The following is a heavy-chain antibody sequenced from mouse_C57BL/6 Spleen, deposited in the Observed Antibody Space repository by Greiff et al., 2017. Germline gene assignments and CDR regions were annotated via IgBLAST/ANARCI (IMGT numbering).Heavy chain of an antibody. D-gene: IGHD3-2*02. J-gene: IGHJ1*03. CDR1: GYAFTNYL. V-gene: IGHV1-54*01. Sequence: VKLQESGAELVRPGTSVKVSCKASGYAFTNYLIEWVKQRPGQGLEWSGVINPGRGGTNYNEKFKGKATLTADKSSSTAYMQLSSLTSEDAAVYFCAREGAVGYSHWYFDVWGTGTTVTVSS. CDR2: INPGRGGT. CDR3: AREGAVGYSHWYFDV.